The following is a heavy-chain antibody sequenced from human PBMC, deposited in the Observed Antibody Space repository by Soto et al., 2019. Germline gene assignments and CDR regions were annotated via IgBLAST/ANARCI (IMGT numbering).Heavy chain of an antibody. Sequence: GGSLRLSCAASGFTFRNYGMNWVRQAPGKGLEWVSYIGIGSSTKYYADSVKGRFTISRDNAKNSLYLQLNSLRAEDTAVYFCARSLYGNNQDDAFDIWGQGTMVTVSS. D-gene: IGHD4-17*01. CDR2: IGIGSSTK. V-gene: IGHV3-48*01. CDR1: GFTFRNYG. J-gene: IGHJ3*02. CDR3: ARSLYGNNQDDAFDI.